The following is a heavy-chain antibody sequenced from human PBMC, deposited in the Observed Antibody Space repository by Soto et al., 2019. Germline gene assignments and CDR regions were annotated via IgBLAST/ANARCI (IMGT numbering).Heavy chain of an antibody. J-gene: IGHJ5*02. V-gene: IGHV1-46*01. CDR1: GYTFTSYY. D-gene: IGHD3-10*01. CDR2: INPSGGST. Sequence: ASVKVSCKASGYTFTSYYMHWVRQAPGQGLEWMGIINPSGGSTSYAQKFQGRVTMTRDTSTSTVYMELSSLRSEDTAVYYCASDPSSPIGSPWFDPWGQGTLVTVSS. CDR3: ASDPSSPIGSPWFDP.